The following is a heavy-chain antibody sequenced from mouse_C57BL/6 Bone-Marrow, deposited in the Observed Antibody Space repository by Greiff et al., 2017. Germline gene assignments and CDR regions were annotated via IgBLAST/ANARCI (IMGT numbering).Heavy chain of an antibody. Sequence: QVQLQQPGAELVRPGSSVNLSCKASGYTFTSYWMHWVKQRPIQGLEWIGNIDPSDSETHYNQKFKDKATLTADKSSSTAYMQLSSLTYEDSAVYYGARSGYSEAMDYWGQGTSVTVSS. CDR2: IDPSDSET. D-gene: IGHD3-1*01. J-gene: IGHJ4*01. CDR3: ARSGYSEAMDY. CDR1: GYTFTSYW. V-gene: IGHV1-52*01.